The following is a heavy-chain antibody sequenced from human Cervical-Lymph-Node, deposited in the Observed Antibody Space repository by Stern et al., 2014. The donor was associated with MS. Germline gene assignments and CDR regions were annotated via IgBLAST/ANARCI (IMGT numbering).Heavy chain of an antibody. V-gene: IGHV3-64*01. CDR1: GFSFSSYA. D-gene: IGHD3-22*01. CDR3: ARGDSSGCPDY. J-gene: IGHJ4*02. CDR2: ISSNGGGT. Sequence: VQLVESGGGLVQPGGSLRLSCAASGFSFSSYAMHLVRQAPGKGLEYVSAISSNGGGTYYANSVKGRFTISRDNFKNTLYLQMGSLRAEDMAVYYCARGDSSGCPDYWGQGTLVTVSS.